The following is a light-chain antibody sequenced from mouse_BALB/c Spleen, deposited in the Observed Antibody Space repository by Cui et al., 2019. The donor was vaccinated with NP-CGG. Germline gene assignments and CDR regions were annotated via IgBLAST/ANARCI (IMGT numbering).Light chain of an antibody. J-gene: IGLJ1*01. Sequence: QAVVTQESVLTTSPGETVTLTCRSSTGAVTTSNYANWVQEKPDHLFTGLMGGTNNRAPGVPARFSGSLIGDKAALTITGAQTEDEATYFCGLWYSNHWVFGGGTKLTVL. V-gene: IGLV1*01. CDR2: GTN. CDR1: TGAVTTSNY. CDR3: GLWYSNHWV.